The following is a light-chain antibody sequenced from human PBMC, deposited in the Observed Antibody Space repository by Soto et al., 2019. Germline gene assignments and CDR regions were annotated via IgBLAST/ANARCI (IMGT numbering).Light chain of an antibody. CDR2: RSS. Sequence: QSVLTQPPSASGHPGQRVTISCSGSSSNIGSNYVYWYQQLPGTAPKLLIYRSSQRPSGVPDRFSGSKSGTSASLAISGLRSEDEADYYCAAWDDSLTGRVFGGGTKLTVL. J-gene: IGLJ3*02. V-gene: IGLV1-47*01. CDR3: AAWDDSLTGRV. CDR1: SSNIGSNY.